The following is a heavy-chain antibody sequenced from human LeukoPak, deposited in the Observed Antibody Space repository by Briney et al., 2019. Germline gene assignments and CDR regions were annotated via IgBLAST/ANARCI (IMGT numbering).Heavy chain of an antibody. CDR3: ARTRGYSLYWYFDL. V-gene: IGHV4-61*08. D-gene: IGHD5-18*01. CDR2: IYYSGST. J-gene: IGHJ2*01. Sequence: SETLSLTCAVSGGSISSGGYSWSWIRQPPGKGLEWIGYIYYSGSTNYNPSLKSRVTISVDTSKNQFSLKLSSVTAADTAVYYCARTRGYSLYWYFDLWGRGTLVTVSS. CDR1: GGSISSGGYS.